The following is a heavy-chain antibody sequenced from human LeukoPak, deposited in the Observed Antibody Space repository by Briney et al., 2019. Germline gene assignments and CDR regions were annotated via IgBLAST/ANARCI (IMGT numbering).Heavy chain of an antibody. Sequence: KPSETLSLTCAVYGGSFSGYYWSWIRQPPGKGLEWIGEINHSGSTNYNPSLKSRATMSVDTSKNQFSLKLSSVTAADTAVYYCARDLGDILTGYTWFDPWGQGTLVTVSS. V-gene: IGHV4-34*01. D-gene: IGHD3-9*01. CDR3: ARDLGDILTGYTWFDP. CDR1: GGSFSGYY. CDR2: INHSGST. J-gene: IGHJ5*02.